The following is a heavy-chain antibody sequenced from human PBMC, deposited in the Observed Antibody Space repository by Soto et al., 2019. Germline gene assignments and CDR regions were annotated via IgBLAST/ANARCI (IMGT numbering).Heavy chain of an antibody. V-gene: IGHV4-4*02. CDR3: ARDADFSSGDSEFWAFDI. D-gene: IGHD3-10*01. Sequence: QVQLQESGPGLVMPSGTLSLACAVSGDSSRGHHWWTWVRQPPGKGLEWIAETHHSGKTYYNPSLKSRVTISLDTSKNQFSLNLISMTAADTAVYYCARDADFSSGDSEFWAFDIWGQGTMVTVSS. CDR1: GDSSRGHHW. CDR2: THHSGKT. J-gene: IGHJ3*02.